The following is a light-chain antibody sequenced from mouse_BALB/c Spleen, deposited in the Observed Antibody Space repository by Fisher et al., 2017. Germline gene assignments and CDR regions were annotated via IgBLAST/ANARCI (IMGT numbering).Light chain of an antibody. J-gene: IGKJ5*01. CDR2: STS. CDR1: SSVSY. V-gene: IGKV4-57*01. CDR3: QQWSSYPLT. Sequence: IVMTQSTAITAASLGQKVTITCSASSSVSYMHWYQQKSGTSPKLLIYSTSNLASGVPARFSGSGSGTSYSLTISRMEAEDAATYYCQQWSSYPLTFGAGTKLELK.